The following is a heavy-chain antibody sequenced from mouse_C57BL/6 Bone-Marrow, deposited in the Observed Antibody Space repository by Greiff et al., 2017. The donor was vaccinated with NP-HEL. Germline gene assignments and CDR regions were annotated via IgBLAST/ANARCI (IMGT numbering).Heavy chain of an antibody. CDR2: IDPETGGT. Sequence: QVQLQQSGAELVRPGASVTLSCKASGYTFTDYEMHWVKQTPVHGLVWIGAIDPETGGTAYNQKFKGKAILTADKSSSTAYMELRSLTSEDSAVYYCTRDAMDYWGQGTSVTVSS. J-gene: IGHJ4*01. V-gene: IGHV1-15*01. CDR1: GYTFTDYE. CDR3: TRDAMDY.